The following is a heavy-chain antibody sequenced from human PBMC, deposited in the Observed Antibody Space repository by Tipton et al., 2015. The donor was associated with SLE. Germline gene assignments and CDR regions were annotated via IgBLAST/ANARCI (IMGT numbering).Heavy chain of an antibody. J-gene: IGHJ3*02. Sequence: LRLSCTVSGGSISSHYWSWIRQPPGKGLEWIGYIYYSGSTNYNPSLKSRVTISVDTSKNQFSLKLSSVTAADTAVYYCAAVWYYDFGWDDAFDIWGQGTLVTVSS. V-gene: IGHV4-59*11. D-gene: IGHD3-3*01. CDR1: GGSISSHY. CDR2: IYYSGST. CDR3: AAVWYYDFGWDDAFDI.